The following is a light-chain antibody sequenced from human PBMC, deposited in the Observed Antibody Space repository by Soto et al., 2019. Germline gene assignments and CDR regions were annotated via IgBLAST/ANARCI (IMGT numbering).Light chain of an antibody. V-gene: IGLV2-14*01. CDR2: EVT. CDR3: SSYGSSTLVV. CDR1: SSDVGGYNY. Sequence: QSVLTQPASVSGSPGQSITISCTGTSSDVGGYNYVSWYQQHPGKAPKLMIYEVTNRPSGTSNRFSGSKSGNTASLTISGLQAEDEADYYCSSYGSSTLVVFGGGTQLTVL. J-gene: IGLJ2*01.